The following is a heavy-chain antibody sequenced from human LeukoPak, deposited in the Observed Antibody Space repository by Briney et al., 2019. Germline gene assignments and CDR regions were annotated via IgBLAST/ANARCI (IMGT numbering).Heavy chain of an antibody. V-gene: IGHV3-30-3*01. J-gene: IGHJ4*02. CDR1: GFTFSSYA. CDR3: ARDGATAVAGYFDY. D-gene: IGHD6-19*01. CDR2: ISYDGSNK. Sequence: GGSLRLSCAASGFTFSSYAMPWVRQAPGKGLEWVAVISYDGSNKYYADSVKGRFTISRDNSKNTLYLQMNSLRAEDTAVYYCARDGATAVAGYFDYWGQGTLVTVSS.